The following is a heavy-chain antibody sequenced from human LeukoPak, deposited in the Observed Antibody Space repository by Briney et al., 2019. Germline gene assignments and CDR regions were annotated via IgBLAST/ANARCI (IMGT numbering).Heavy chain of an antibody. V-gene: IGHV4-39*07. CDR2: IYYSGST. Sequence: SETLSLTCTVSGGSISSSSYYWGWIRQPPGKGLEWIGSIYYSGSTYYNPSLKSRVTISVDTSKNQFSLKLSSVTAADTAVYYCARGLSIQLWLQPFDYWGQGTLVTVSS. CDR1: GGSISSSSYY. J-gene: IGHJ4*02. D-gene: IGHD5-18*01. CDR3: ARGLSIQLWLQPFDY.